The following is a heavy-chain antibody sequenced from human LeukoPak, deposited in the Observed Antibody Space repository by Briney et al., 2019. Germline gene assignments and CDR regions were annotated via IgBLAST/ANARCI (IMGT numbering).Heavy chain of an antibody. CDR3: ARGAVGQHESKGDVFDI. D-gene: IGHD1-1*01. V-gene: IGHV6-1*01. J-gene: IGHJ3*02. CDR1: GDSVSRKSAA. CDR2: TDYRSTWYD. Sequence: SQTLSLTCAISGDSVSRKSAAWHWIRQFPSRRLEWLGRTDYRSTWYDDYAISVKSRITINPDTSKNQFSLHLNAVTPEDTAVYYCARGAVGQHESKGDVFDIWGQGTMVTVSS.